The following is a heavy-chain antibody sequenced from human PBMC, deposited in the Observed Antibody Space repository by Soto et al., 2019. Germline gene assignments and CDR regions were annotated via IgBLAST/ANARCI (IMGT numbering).Heavy chain of an antibody. V-gene: IGHV3-30-3*01. CDR2: ISYDGSNK. J-gene: IGHJ4*02. D-gene: IGHD3-10*01. CDR3: ASDFYGSGSYFPRFDY. CDR1: GFTFSSYA. Sequence: PGGSLRLSCAASGFTFSSYAMHWVRQAPGKGLEWVAVISYDGSNKYYADSVKGRFTISRDNSKNTLYLQMNSLRAEDTAVYYCASDFYGSGSYFPRFDYWGQGTLVTVS.